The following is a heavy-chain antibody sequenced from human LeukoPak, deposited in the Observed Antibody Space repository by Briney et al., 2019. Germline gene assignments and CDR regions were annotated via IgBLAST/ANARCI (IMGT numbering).Heavy chain of an antibody. Sequence: PGGSLRLSCAASGFTFSSYAMSWVRQAPGKGLEWVSAISGSGGSTYYADSVKGRFTISRDNSKNTLYLQMNSLRAEDTAVYYCARDAIGDGYEQLFDYWGQGTLVTVSS. CDR1: GFTFSSYA. CDR2: ISGSGGST. J-gene: IGHJ4*02. CDR3: ARDAIGDGYEQLFDY. V-gene: IGHV3-23*01. D-gene: IGHD5-12*01.